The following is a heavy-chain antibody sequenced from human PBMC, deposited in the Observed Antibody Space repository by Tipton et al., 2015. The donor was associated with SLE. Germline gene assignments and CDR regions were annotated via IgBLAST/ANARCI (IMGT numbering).Heavy chain of an antibody. J-gene: IGHJ4*02. Sequence: TLSLTCAVSGYSISSGYYWGWIRQPPGKGPEWIGSIYHSGSTYNNPSLKSRVTISVDTSKNQFSLKLSSVTAADTAVYYCARHQHGTTYDYWGQGTLVTVSS. CDR1: GYSISSGYY. CDR3: ARHQHGTTYDY. CDR2: IYHSGST. D-gene: IGHD1-1*01. V-gene: IGHV4-38-2*01.